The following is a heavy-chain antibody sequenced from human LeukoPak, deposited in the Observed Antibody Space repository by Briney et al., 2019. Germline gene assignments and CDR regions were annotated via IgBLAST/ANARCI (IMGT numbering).Heavy chain of an antibody. Sequence: KPSETLSLTCTVSGGSISSSSYYWGWIRQHPGKGLEWIGSIYYSGSTYYNPSLKSRVTISVDTSKNQFSLKPSSVTAADTAVYYCARHWNRGSRDYRGQGTLVTVSS. V-gene: IGHV4-39*01. CDR3: ARHWNRGSRDY. D-gene: IGHD1-26*01. CDR2: IYYSGST. CDR1: GGSISSSSYY. J-gene: IGHJ4*02.